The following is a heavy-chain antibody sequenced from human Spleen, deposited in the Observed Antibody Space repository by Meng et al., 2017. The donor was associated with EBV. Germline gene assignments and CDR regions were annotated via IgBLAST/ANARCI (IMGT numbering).Heavy chain of an antibody. V-gene: IGHV6-1*01. CDR2: TYYRSNWYN. J-gene: IGHJ5*02. CDR3: TRTPHSSADWLDP. CDR1: GDSGASNNAA. Sequence: QPAGPGLVKPPHTLYRTCAISGDSGASNNAAWNWIRQSPSRGLEWLGRTYYRSNWYNDYAVSLRSRLTINPDTSKNQFSLQLRSVTPEDTAAYYCTRTPHSSADWLDPWGQGTLVTVSS. D-gene: IGHD1-26*01.